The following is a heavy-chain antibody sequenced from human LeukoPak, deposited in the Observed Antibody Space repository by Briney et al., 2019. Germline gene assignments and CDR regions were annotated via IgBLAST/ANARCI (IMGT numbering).Heavy chain of an antibody. CDR1: GFTFSAYA. CDR2: IRGSGSGGGT. Sequence: PGGSLRLSCTASGFTFSAYAMMWVRQAPGKGPEGVSAIRGSGSGGGTLYADSVKGRFTISRDNSKYTLFLQMNSLRAEDTAVYYCARDPNGDYIGAFDMWGPGTMVTVSS. J-gene: IGHJ3*02. D-gene: IGHD4-17*01. V-gene: IGHV3-23*01. CDR3: ARDPNGDYIGAFDM.